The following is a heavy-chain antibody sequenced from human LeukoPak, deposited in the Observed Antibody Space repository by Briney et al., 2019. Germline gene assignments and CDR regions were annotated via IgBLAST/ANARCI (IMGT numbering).Heavy chain of an antibody. CDR2: IWYDGSNK. V-gene: IGHV3-33*01. Sequence: GGSLRLSCAASGFTFSSYGMHWVRQAPGKGLEWVAVIWYDGSNKYYADSVKGRFTISRDNSKNTLYLQMNSLRAEDTAVYYCARSQPPVAHDAFDIWGQGTMVTVSS. CDR3: ARSQPPVAHDAFDI. D-gene: IGHD6-19*01. J-gene: IGHJ3*02. CDR1: GFTFSSYG.